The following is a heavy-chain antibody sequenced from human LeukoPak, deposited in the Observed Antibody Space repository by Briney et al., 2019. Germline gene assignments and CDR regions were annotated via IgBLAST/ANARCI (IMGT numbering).Heavy chain of an antibody. CDR1: GGSFSGYY. CDR3: ARARDTAMVTIDY. J-gene: IGHJ4*02. V-gene: IGHV4-34*01. D-gene: IGHD5-18*01. CDR2: INHSGST. Sequence: SETLSLTCAVYGGSFSGYYWSWIRQPPGKGLEWIGEINHSGSTNYNPSLKSRVTISVDTSKNQFSLKLSSVTAADTAVYYCARARDTAMVTIDYWGQGTLVTVSS.